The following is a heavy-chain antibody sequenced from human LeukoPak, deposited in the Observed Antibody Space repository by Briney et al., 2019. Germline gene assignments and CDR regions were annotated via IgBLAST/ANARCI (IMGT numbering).Heavy chain of an antibody. CDR2: ISSSGSTI. D-gene: IGHD5-18*01. Sequence: PGGSLRLSCVASGFTFSSYEMNWVRQAPGKGLEWVSYISSSGSTIYYADSVKGRLTISRDNAKNSLYLQMNSLRAEDTAVYYCARRHRWYSYGFDYWGQGTLVTVSS. CDR1: GFTFSSYE. CDR3: ARRHRWYSYGFDY. V-gene: IGHV3-48*03. J-gene: IGHJ4*02.